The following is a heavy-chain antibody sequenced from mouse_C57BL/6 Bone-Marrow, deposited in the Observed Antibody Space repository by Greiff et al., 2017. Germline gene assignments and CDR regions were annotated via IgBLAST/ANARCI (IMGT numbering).Heavy chain of an antibody. Sequence: EVKLMESGGGLVQPGGSLKLSCAASGFTFSDYYMYWVRQTPEKRLEWVAYISNGGGSTYYPDTVKGRFTISRDNAKNTLYLQMSRLKSEDTAMYYCARRDGTSLWYFDVWGTGTTVTVSS. J-gene: IGHJ1*03. V-gene: IGHV5-12*01. CDR3: ARRDGTSLWYFDV. CDR2: ISNGGGST. CDR1: GFTFSDYY. D-gene: IGHD1-1*01.